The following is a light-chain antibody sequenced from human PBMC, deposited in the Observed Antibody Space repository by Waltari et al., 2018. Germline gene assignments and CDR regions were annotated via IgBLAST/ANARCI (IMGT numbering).Light chain of an antibody. Sequence: DIQMTQSPSSLSASVGDRVTITCQASHDISNNLNWYQQKPGKAPKLLIYAASTLQSGVPSRFSCSGSGTDFTLTISSLQPEDFATYYCQQLNSYPLLYTFGQGTKLEIK. CDR3: QQLNSYPLLYT. V-gene: IGKV1-9*01. CDR2: AAS. CDR1: HDISNN. J-gene: IGKJ2*01.